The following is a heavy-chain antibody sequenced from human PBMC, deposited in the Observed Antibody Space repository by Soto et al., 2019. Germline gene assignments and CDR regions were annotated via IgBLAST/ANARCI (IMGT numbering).Heavy chain of an antibody. J-gene: IGHJ3*02. CDR3: ARRAFGRSRAFDI. Sequence: QPGGSLRLSCAASGFAFSSYPMSWVRQAPEKGLEWVSGISDSGGLTYNADSVKGRFTISRDNSRNTLYLQMNSLRAEDTAVYYCARRAFGRSRAFDIWGQGKVVTVSS. V-gene: IGHV3-23*01. D-gene: IGHD3-16*01. CDR2: ISDSGGLT. CDR1: GFAFSSYP.